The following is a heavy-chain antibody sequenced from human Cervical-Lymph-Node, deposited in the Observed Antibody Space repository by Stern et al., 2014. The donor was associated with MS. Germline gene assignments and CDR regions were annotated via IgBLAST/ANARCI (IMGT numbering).Heavy chain of an antibody. Sequence: QVQLMQSGAEVKKPGASVKVSCKASGYTFTSYYMHWVRQAPGQGLEWMGIINPSGGSTSYAQKFQGRVTMTRDTSTSTVYMELSSLRSEDTAVYYCARDQQDYGGNGKYYFDYWGQGTLVTVSS. D-gene: IGHD4-23*01. J-gene: IGHJ4*02. V-gene: IGHV1-46*03. CDR2: INPSGGST. CDR3: ARDQQDYGGNGKYYFDY. CDR1: GYTFTSYY.